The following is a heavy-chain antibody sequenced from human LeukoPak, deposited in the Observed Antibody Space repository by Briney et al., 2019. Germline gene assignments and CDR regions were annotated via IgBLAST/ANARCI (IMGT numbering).Heavy chain of an antibody. CDR3: TRGEGGYFGSGSFVF. V-gene: IGHV1-2*02. Sequence: ASVKVSCKASGYTFTDYYMHWVRQAPGQGLEWMGWINPNSGGTNHAQKFQGRVTMTRDTSIRTAYMELSSLRSDDTAVYYCTRGEGGYFGSGSFVFWGQGTLVTVSS. CDR2: INPNSGGT. D-gene: IGHD3-10*01. CDR1: GYTFTDYY. J-gene: IGHJ4*02.